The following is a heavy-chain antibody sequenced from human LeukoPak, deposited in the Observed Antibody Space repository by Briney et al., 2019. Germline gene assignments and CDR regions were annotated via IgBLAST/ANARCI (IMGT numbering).Heavy chain of an antibody. J-gene: IGHJ4*02. CDR3: ARVGRGDYDSSGTYYFDY. Sequence: SETLSLTCTVSGGSISSGDYYWSWIRQPPGKGLEWIGYIYYSGSTYYNPSLKSRVTISVDTSKNQFSLKLSSVIAADTAVYYCARVGRGDYDSSGTYYFDYWGQGTLVTVSS. CDR2: IYYSGST. V-gene: IGHV4-30-4*01. CDR1: GGSISSGDYY. D-gene: IGHD3-22*01.